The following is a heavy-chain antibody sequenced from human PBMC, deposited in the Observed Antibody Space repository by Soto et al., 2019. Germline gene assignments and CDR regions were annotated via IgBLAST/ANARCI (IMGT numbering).Heavy chain of an antibody. V-gene: IGHV4-39*01. CDR3: ARQGRGDWAGFDY. Sequence: SETLSLTCTVSGGSISSSSYYWGWIRQPPGKGLEWIGSIYYSGSTYYNPSLKSRVTISVDTSKNQFSLKLSSVTAADTAVYYCARQGRGDWAGFDYWGQGTLVTVSS. CDR2: IYYSGST. CDR1: GGSISSSSYY. J-gene: IGHJ4*02. D-gene: IGHD2-21*01.